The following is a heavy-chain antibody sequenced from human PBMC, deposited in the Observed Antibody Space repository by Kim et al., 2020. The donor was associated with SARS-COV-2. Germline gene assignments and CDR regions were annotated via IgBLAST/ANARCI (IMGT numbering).Heavy chain of an antibody. CDR1: GYTFTSYA. V-gene: IGHV7-4-1*02. CDR2: INTNTGNP. CDR3: ARDPAYSSSWYEPISLLYYYYYGMDV. Sequence: ASVKVSCKASGYTFTSYAMNWVRQAPGQGLEWMGWINTNTGNPTYAQGFTGRFVFSLDTSVSTAYLQISSLKAEDTAVYYCARDPAYSSSWYEPISLLYYYYYGMDVWGQGTTVTVSS. J-gene: IGHJ6*02. D-gene: IGHD6-13*01.